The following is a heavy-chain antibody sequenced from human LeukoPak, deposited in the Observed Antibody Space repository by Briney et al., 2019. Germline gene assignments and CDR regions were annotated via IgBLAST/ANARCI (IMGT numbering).Heavy chain of an antibody. CDR3: ASSSWYATAY. J-gene: IGHJ4*02. Sequence: SVEGRFTISRDNAKNSLYLQMISLRAEDTAVYYCASSSWYATAYWGQGSLVTVSS. V-gene: IGHV3-21*01. D-gene: IGHD6-13*01.